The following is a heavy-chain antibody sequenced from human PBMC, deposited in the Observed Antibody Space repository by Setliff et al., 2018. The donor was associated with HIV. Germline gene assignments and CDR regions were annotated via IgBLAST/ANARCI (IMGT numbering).Heavy chain of an antibody. CDR3: ARDNLYYNTWNASPVYVLDV. CDR2: TYYNSRWNY. V-gene: IGHV6-1*01. J-gene: IGHJ6*02. D-gene: IGHD3-3*01. Sequence: SQTLSLTCAISGDFVSSDRAAWNWIRQSPSRGLEWLGRTYYNSRWNYDYAASVESRITITSDTSKNQLSLHLTSVTPEDTAVYFCARDNLYYNTWNASPVYVLDVWGQGTTVTVSS. CDR1: GDFVSSDRAA.